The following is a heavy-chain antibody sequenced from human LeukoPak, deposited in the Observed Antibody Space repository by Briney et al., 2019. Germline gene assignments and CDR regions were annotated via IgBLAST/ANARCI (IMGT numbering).Heavy chain of an antibody. J-gene: IGHJ4*02. D-gene: IGHD6-19*01. V-gene: IGHV1-46*01. Sequence: GASVKVSCKSSGYPFTSYYIHWVRQAPGQGLEWMGIISPSGGGTGYAQNFQGRVTMTRDTSTSTVYMELTSLRSEDTAVYFCARGGPQWLVLRKRFYFDSWGQGTLVTVSS. CDR1: GYPFTSYY. CDR2: ISPSGGGT. CDR3: ARGGPQWLVLRKRFYFDS.